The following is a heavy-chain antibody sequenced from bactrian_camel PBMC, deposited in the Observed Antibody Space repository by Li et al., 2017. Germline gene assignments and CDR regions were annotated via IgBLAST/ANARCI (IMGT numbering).Heavy chain of an antibody. Sequence: VQLVESGGGSVQVGGSLRLSCAASGFTFSSYYMIWVRQAPGKGLEWVSAINSGGGSTYYADSVKGRFTTSRDNNKNTEFLQMNSLKFEDTALYYCVTPSWSQFIYWGQGTQVTVS. CDR1: GFTFSSYY. CDR3: VTPSWSQFIY. J-gene: IGHJ4*01. D-gene: IGHD8*01. CDR2: INSGGGST. V-gene: IGHV3S40*01.